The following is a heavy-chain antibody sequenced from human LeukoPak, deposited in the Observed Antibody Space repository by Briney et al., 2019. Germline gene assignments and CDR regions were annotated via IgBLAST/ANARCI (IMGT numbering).Heavy chain of an antibody. CDR2: ISYDGSNK. D-gene: IGHD3-22*01. CDR3: ANNLRGYYDSSGPPAY. V-gene: IGHV3-30*18. J-gene: IGHJ4*02. Sequence: GRSLRLSCAASGFTFSSYGMHWVRQAPGKGLEWVAVISYDGSNKYYADSVKGRFTISRDNSKNTLYPQMNSLRAEDTAVYYCANNLRGYYDSSGPPAYWGQGTLVTVSS. CDR1: GFTFSSYG.